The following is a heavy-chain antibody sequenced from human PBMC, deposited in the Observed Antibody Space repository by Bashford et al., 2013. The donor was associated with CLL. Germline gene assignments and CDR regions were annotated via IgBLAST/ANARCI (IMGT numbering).Heavy chain of an antibody. CDR2: LFQWGAP. Sequence: SETLSLTCTVSGGSISSGGYFWNWIRQHPREGPGVDWIHLFQWGAPTTTPSLKSRVTISIDTSKNQFSLRLTSVTAADTAVYYCARDFFNWGQGTLVTVSS. D-gene: IGHD2/OR15-2a*01. J-gene: IGHJ4*02. CDR3: ARDFFN. V-gene: IGHV4-31*03. CDR1: GGSISSGGYF.